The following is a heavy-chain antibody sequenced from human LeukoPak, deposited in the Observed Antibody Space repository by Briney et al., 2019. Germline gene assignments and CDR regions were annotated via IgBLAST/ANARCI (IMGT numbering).Heavy chain of an antibody. Sequence: SETLSLTCTVSGGSISSSSYYWGWIRQPPGKGLEWIGSIYYSGITYYNPSLKSRVTISVDTSKNPFSLKLSSVTAADTAVYYCARPESYGDSDVWGQGTLVTVSS. V-gene: IGHV4-39*01. CDR1: GGSISSSSYY. CDR2: IYYSGIT. D-gene: IGHD4-17*01. CDR3: ARPESYGDSDV. J-gene: IGHJ4*02.